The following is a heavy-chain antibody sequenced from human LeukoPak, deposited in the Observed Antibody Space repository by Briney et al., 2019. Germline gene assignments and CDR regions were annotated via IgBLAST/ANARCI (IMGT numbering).Heavy chain of an antibody. J-gene: IGHJ4*02. CDR2: IYYSGST. D-gene: IGHD3-22*01. V-gene: IGHV4-59*01. Sequence: TSKTLSLTCTVSGGSISNYYWSWIRQPPGRGLEWIGYIYYSGSTNYNPSLKSRVTISVDTSKNQFSLKLNSVTAADTAVYYCARHQGLSGYYLYYFDYWGQGTLVTVSS. CDR3: ARHQGLSGYYLYYFDY. CDR1: GGSISNYY.